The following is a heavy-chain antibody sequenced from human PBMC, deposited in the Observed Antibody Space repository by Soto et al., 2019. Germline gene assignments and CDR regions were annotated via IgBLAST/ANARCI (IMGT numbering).Heavy chain of an antibody. V-gene: IGHV4-30-4*01. J-gene: IGHJ6*02. CDR2: IYYSGST. Sequence: SETLSLTCTVSGGSISSGDYSWSWIRQPPGKGLEWIGYIYYSGSTYYNPSLKSRVTISVDTSKNQFSLKLSSVTAADTAGYYCARAPKQYQLPYYYYYGMDVGGQGTTVTVSS. CDR3: ARAPKQYQLPYYYYYGMDV. CDR1: GGSISSGDYS. D-gene: IGHD2-2*01.